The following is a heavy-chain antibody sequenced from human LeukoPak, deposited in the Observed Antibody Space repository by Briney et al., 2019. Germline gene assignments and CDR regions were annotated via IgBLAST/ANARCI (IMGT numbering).Heavy chain of an antibody. V-gene: IGHV6-1*01. CDR1: GDSASSNSVT. Sequence: SQTLSLTCAISGDSASSNSVTWHWIRQYPSRGLEWLGRTYYRSTCYNDYAVSVRGRITVNPDTSKNQFSLHLNSVTPEDTAVYYCARRLTQYDCFDPWGQGILVTVSS. CDR2: TYYRSTCYN. CDR3: ARRLTQYDCFDP. J-gene: IGHJ5*02. D-gene: IGHD2-2*01.